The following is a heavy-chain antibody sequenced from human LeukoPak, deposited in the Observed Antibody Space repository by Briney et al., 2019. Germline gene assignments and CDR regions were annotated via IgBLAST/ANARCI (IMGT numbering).Heavy chain of an antibody. D-gene: IGHD3-10*01. CDR1: GFTFNSYG. J-gene: IGHJ6*03. CDR2: ISGSGADT. CDR3: AKGGAVSGKSITMIRGTRRYNYYMDV. V-gene: IGHV3-23*01. Sequence: SGGSLRLSCGASGFTFNSYGMNWVRQAPGKGLEWVSGISGSGADTYYADSVKGRFTISRDNSRNTLYLQMNSLRAGDTAVYYCAKGGAVSGKSITMIRGTRRYNYYMDVWGKGTTVTISS.